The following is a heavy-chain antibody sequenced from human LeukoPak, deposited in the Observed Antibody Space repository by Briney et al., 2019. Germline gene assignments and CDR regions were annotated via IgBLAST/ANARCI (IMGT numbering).Heavy chain of an antibody. Sequence: PSETLSLTCAVYGGSFSGYYWSWIRQPPGKGLEWIGEINHSGSTNYNPSLKSRVTISVDTSKNQFSLKLSSVTAADTAVCYCAVLATYYDIYSAFDYWGQGTLVTVSS. V-gene: IGHV4-34*01. CDR2: INHSGST. CDR1: GGSFSGYY. CDR3: AVLATYYDIYSAFDY. J-gene: IGHJ4*02. D-gene: IGHD3-9*01.